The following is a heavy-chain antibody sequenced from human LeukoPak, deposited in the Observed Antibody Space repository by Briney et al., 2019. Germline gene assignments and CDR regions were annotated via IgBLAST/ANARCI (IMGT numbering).Heavy chain of an antibody. J-gene: IGHJ4*02. CDR3: ARQGGSYLMGTYYFDY. V-gene: IGHV4-59*08. CDR1: GGSISSYY. Sequence: SETLSLTCTVSGGSISSYYWSWIRQPPGKGLEWIGYIYYSGSTNYNPSLKSRVTISVDTSKNQFSLKLSSVTAADTAVYYCARQGGSYLMGTYYFDYWGQGTLVTVSS. D-gene: IGHD1-26*01. CDR2: IYYSGST.